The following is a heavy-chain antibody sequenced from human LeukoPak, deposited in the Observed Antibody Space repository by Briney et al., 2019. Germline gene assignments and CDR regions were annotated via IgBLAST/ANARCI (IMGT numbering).Heavy chain of an antibody. CDR3: ARGAPIDY. CDR2: IYNDETSA. V-gene: IGHV3-74*01. Sequence: GGSLRLSCAAYTFTFSNTWMYWLRQGPGKGLVWVSRIYNDETSATYADSVKGRFTISRDNAKNTLYLQMDSLRVDDTAVYYCARGAPIDYWGQGTLVTVSS. CDR1: TFTFSNTW. J-gene: IGHJ4*02.